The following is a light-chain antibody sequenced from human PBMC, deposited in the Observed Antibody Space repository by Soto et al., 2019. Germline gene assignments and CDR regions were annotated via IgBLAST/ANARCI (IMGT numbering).Light chain of an antibody. CDR1: QSVSSNY. J-gene: IGKJ4*01. CDR3: QQYGSSPPLT. V-gene: IGKV3-20*01. Sequence: EIVLTQSPCTLSLSPGERATLSCRASQSVSSNYLAWYQQKPGQAPRLLIYGASSRATGIPDRFSGSGSGTDFTLTISRLEPEDFVVYYCQQYGSSPPLTFGGGTKVDI. CDR2: GAS.